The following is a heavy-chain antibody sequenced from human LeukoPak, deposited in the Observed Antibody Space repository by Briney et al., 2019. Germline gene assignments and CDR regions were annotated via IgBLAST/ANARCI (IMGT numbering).Heavy chain of an antibody. V-gene: IGHV3-48*01. CDR3: SRVVQDVTGADY. J-gene: IGHJ4*02. CDR2: IHSTSGSI. Sequence: GGSLRLSCAASGFTFSSYHMNWVRQAPGKGLEWLSYIHSTSGSIHYADSVRGRFTISRDNAKNSLYLQMNSLRAEDTAVYYCSRVVQDVTGADYWGQGTLVIVSS. CDR1: GFTFSSYH. D-gene: IGHD3-9*01.